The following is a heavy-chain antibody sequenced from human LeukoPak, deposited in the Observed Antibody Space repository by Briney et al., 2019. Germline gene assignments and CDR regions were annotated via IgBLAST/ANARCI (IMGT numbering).Heavy chain of an antibody. CDR3: ARAGAVAGTANDY. CDR1: GFTFSSYS. V-gene: IGHV3-21*01. J-gene: IGHJ4*02. D-gene: IGHD6-19*01. Sequence: GGSLRLSCAASGFTFSSYSMNWVRQAPGKGLEWVSSISSSSSYIYYADSVKGRFTISRDNAKNSLYLQMNSLRAEDTAAYYCARAGAVAGTANDYWGQGTLVTVSS. CDR2: ISSSSSYI.